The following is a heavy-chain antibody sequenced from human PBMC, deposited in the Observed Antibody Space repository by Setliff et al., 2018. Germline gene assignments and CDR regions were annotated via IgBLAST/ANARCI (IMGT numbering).Heavy chain of an antibody. CDR2: ISSDGSRT. V-gene: IGHV3-64*02. J-gene: IGHJ6*03. Sequence: PGGSLRLSCAASGLSFSTSAMHWVRQAPGKELEYVSAISSDGSRTYYGDSVKGRFTISRDNSKNTLYLQMNSLRVEDTAVYYCAKVPGIATAGQTDSYYYYYYYMDVWGKGTTVTVSS. CDR1: GLSFSTSA. D-gene: IGHD6-13*01. CDR3: AKVPGIATAGQTDSYYYYYYYMDV.